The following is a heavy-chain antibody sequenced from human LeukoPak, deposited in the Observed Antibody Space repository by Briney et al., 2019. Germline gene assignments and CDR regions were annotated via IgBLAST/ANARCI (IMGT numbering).Heavy chain of an antibody. CDR2: ISGSGGST. V-gene: IGHV3-23*01. CDR1: GFTFSSYA. D-gene: IGHD3-10*01. J-gene: IGHJ3*02. Sequence: GGSLRLSCAASGFTFSSYAMSWVRQAPGKGLEWVSAISGSGGSTYYADSVKGRFTISRDNAKNSLNLQMNSLRAEDTAVYYCARALMVRGVIIAAFDIWGQGTMVTVSS. CDR3: ARALMVRGVIIAAFDI.